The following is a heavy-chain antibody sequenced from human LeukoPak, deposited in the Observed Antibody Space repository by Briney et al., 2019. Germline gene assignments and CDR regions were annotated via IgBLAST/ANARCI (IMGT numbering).Heavy chain of an antibody. CDR3: ARLPPHCSGGSCYSLYYYYGMDV. V-gene: IGHV1-2*02. J-gene: IGHJ6*02. D-gene: IGHD2-15*01. CDR2: INPNSGGT. CDR1: GYTFTGYY. Sequence: ASVKVSCKASGYTFTGYYMHWVRQAPGQGLEWMGWINPNSGGTNYAQKFQGRVTMTRDTSISTAYMELSRLRSDDTAVYYCARLPPHCSGGSCYSLYYYYGMDVWGQGTTVTVSS.